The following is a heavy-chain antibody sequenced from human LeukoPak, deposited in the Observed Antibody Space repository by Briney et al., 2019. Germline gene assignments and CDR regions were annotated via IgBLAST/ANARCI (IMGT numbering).Heavy chain of an antibody. J-gene: IGHJ4*02. CDR1: GGSFNDYS. CDR2: INHSGST. V-gene: IGHV4-34*01. D-gene: IGHD6-13*01. Sequence: PSETLSLTCGVHGGSFNDYSWTWIRQSPGKGLEWIGEINHSGSTTYNPSPKSRFTMSVDASKNQFSLRLSSVTAADTAVYYCARLGLCTSSWYRFYYFDYWGQGTLVTVSS. CDR3: ARLGLCTSSWYRFYYFDY.